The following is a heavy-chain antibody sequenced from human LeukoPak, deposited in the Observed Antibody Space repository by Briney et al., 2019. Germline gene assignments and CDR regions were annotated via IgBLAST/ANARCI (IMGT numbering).Heavy chain of an antibody. D-gene: IGHD3-10*01. Sequence: GGSLRLSCAASGFTFSSYAMSWVRQAPGKGLEWVSAISGSGGSTYYADSVKGRFTISRDNAKNSLYLQMNSLRAEDTAVYYCAREVSYYGSGSYTWGQGTLVTVSS. J-gene: IGHJ4*02. CDR2: ISGSGGST. CDR1: GFTFSSYA. V-gene: IGHV3-23*01. CDR3: AREVSYYGSGSYT.